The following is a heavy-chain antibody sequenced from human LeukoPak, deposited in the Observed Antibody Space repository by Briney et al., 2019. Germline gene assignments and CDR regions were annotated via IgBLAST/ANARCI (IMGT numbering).Heavy chain of an antibody. CDR1: GYTFTSYG. CDR2: ISAYNGNT. V-gene: IGHV1-18*01. J-gene: IGHJ4*02. CDR3: ARDPTPHYYDSSGYQGAYYFDY. D-gene: IGHD3-22*01. Sequence: ASVKVSCKASGYTFTSYGISWVRQAPGQGLEWMGWISAYNGNTNYAQKLQGRVTMTTDTSTSTAYMKLRSLRSDDTAVYYCARDPTPHYYDSSGYQGAYYFDYWGQGTLVTVSS.